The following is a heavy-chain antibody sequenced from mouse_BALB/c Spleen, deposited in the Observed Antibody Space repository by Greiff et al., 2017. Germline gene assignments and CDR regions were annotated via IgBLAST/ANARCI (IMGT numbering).Heavy chain of an antibody. J-gene: IGHJ2*01. CDR1: GYTFTSYT. D-gene: IGHD1-2*01. Sequence: VQVVESGAELARPGASVKMSCKASGYTFTSYTMHWVKQRPGQGLEWIGYINPSSGYTNYNQKFKDKATLTADKSSSTAYMQLSSLTSEDSAVYYCAKSLLRLRSFDYWGQGTTLTVSS. CDR3: AKSLLRLRSFDY. V-gene: IGHV1-4*01. CDR2: INPSSGYT.